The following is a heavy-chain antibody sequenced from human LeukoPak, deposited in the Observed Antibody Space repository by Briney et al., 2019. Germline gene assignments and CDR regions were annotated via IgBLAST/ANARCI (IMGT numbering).Heavy chain of an antibody. CDR1: GFTFSNAC. V-gene: IGHV3-23*01. D-gene: IGHD3-10*01. CDR3: AKGAWLDY. J-gene: IGHJ1*01. CDR2: IGGSGGST. Sequence: GGSLRLSCAASGFTFSNACMTWGRQAPGKGLEWVSAIGGSGGSTDYADSVKGRFTISRDNSKNTLYLQMNSLRAEDTAVYYCAKGAWLDYWGQGTLVTVSS.